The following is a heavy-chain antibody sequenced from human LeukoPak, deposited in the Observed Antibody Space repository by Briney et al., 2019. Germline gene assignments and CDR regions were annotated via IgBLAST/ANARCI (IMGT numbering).Heavy chain of an antibody. CDR2: IYHSGNT. V-gene: IGHV4-38-2*01. Sequence: SETLSLTCAVSGYSISSGCYWGWIRQPPGKGLEWIGSIYHSGNTYFNPSLKSRVTISVDTSKNQFSLRVSSVTAADTAVYYCAKGLWFGEYYFDSWGQGTLVTVSS. CDR3: AKGLWFGEYYFDS. D-gene: IGHD3-10*01. CDR1: GYSISSGCY. J-gene: IGHJ4*02.